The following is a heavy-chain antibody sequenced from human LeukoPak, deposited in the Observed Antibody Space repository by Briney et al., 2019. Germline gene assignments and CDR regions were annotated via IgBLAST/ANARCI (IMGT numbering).Heavy chain of an antibody. CDR2: ISGSGGST. D-gene: IGHD6-13*01. V-gene: IGHV3-23*01. CDR1: GFTFSSYA. CDR3: AKDPGSYSSSWYLFFDY. J-gene: IGHJ4*02. Sequence: PGGSLRLSCAASGFTFSSYAMSWVRQAPGKGLEWVSAISGSGGSTYYADSVKGRFTISRDNSKNTLYLQMNSLRAEDTAVYYCAKDPGSYSSSWYLFFDYWGQGTLVTVSS.